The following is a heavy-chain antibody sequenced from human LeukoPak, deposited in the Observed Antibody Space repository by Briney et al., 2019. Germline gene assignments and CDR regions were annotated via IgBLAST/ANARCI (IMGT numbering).Heavy chain of an antibody. Sequence: GASVKVSCKASGYTFSSYAIHWVRQAPGQGLEWMGWINASVGNTKYSEKFQDRVTVTRDTPATTAYMELSSLRAEDTAVYYCARAGRPMIGGVTPLEHFDSWGQGTLVTVSS. D-gene: IGHD3-10*01. V-gene: IGHV1-3*01. CDR3: ARAGRPMIGGVTPLEHFDS. CDR2: INASVGNT. CDR1: GYTFSSYA. J-gene: IGHJ4*02.